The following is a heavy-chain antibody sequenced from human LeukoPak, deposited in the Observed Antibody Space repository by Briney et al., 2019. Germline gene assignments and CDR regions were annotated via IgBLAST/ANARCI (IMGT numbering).Heavy chain of an antibody. CDR2: INHSGST. Sequence: PSETLSLXCAVYGGSFSGYYWSWIRQPPGKELEWIGEINHSGSTNYNPSLKSRVTISVDTSKNQFSLKLSSVTAADTAVYYCARGGPRRTMVRGSNDYWGQGTLVTVSS. V-gene: IGHV4-34*01. CDR3: ARGGPRRTMVRGSNDY. J-gene: IGHJ4*02. CDR1: GGSFSGYY. D-gene: IGHD3-10*01.